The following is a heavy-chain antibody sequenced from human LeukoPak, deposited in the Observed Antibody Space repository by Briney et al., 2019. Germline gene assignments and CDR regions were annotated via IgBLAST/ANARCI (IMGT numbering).Heavy chain of an antibody. D-gene: IGHD5-24*01. Sequence: GGSLRLSCAASGFTFSSYGMHWVRQAPGKGLEWVAFIRYDGSNKYYADSVKGRFTISRDNSKNTLYLQTNSLRAEDTAVYYCAKGGDGYSSIDFDYWGQGTLVTVSS. J-gene: IGHJ4*02. V-gene: IGHV3-30*02. CDR1: GFTFSSYG. CDR3: AKGGDGYSSIDFDY. CDR2: IRYDGSNK.